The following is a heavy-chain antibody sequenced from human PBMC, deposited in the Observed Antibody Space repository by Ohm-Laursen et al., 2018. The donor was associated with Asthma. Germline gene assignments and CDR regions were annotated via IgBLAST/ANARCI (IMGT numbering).Heavy chain of an antibody. Sequence: GSLRPSCSASGYTFSRYSIHWVRQFPGKGLEWVASISTASTFIYYADSVRGRFTTSRDNAKNSVYLQMNSLRAEDTALYYCARIGPEWELPGREYSLHHWGEGTLVTVSS. CDR1: GYTFSRYS. J-gene: IGHJ1*01. V-gene: IGHV3-21*01. CDR3: ARIGPEWELPGREYSLHH. CDR2: ISTASTFI. D-gene: IGHD1-26*01.